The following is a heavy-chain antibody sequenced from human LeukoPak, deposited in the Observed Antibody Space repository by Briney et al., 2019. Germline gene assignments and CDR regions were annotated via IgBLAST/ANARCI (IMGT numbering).Heavy chain of an antibody. CDR1: GLTFSTYD. CDR3: AKGSGDLLTGYLYFDY. D-gene: IGHD3-9*01. V-gene: IGHV3-30*18. J-gene: IGHJ4*02. Sequence: GRSLRLSCVASGLTFSTYDMHWVRQAPGEGLEWVGVISYGGSDEYYADSVKGRFTISRDNSKNTLYVQMNSLRAEDTAVYYRAKGSGDLLTGYLYFDYWGQGTLVTVSS. CDR2: ISYGGSDE.